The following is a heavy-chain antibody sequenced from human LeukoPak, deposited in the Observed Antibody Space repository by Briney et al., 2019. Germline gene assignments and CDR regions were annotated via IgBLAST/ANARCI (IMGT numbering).Heavy chain of an antibody. J-gene: IGHJ5*02. Sequence: SGSTNYNPSLKSRVTISVDTSKNQFSLKLSSVTAADTAVYYCARGLRYYYGSGSRSNWFDPWGQGTLVTVSS. D-gene: IGHD3-10*01. CDR2: SGST. CDR3: ARGLRYYYGSGSRSNWFDP. V-gene: IGHV4-34*01.